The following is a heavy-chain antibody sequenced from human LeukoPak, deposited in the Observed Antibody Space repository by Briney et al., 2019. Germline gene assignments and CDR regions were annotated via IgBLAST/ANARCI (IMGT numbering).Heavy chain of an antibody. J-gene: IGHJ3*02. CDR3: ARGALYGDYHAGGAFDI. CDR2: IYPGDSDT. D-gene: IGHD4-17*01. CDR1: GYSFTSYW. Sequence: GESLKISCKGSGYSFTSYWIGWVRQTPGKGLEWMGIIYPGDSDTRYSPSFQGQVTISADKSISTAYLQWSSLKASDTAMYYCARGALYGDYHAGGAFDIWGQGTMVTVSS. V-gene: IGHV5-51*01.